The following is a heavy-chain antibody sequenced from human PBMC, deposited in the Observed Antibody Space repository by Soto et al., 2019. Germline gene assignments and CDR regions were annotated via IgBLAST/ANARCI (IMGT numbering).Heavy chain of an antibody. J-gene: IGHJ6*02. CDR3: ARVSYSGSYAQYYYYGMDV. V-gene: IGHV3-30-3*01. CDR2: ISYDGSNK. CDR1: GFTFSSYA. D-gene: IGHD1-26*01. Sequence: PGGSLRLSCAASGFTFSSYAMHWVRQAPGKGLEWVAVISYDGSNKYYADSVKGRFTISRDNSKNTLYLQMNSLRAEDTAVYYCARVSYSGSYAQYYYYGMDVWGQGTTGTVSS.